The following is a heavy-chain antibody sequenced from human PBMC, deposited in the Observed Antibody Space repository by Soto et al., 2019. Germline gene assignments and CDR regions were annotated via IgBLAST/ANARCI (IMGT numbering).Heavy chain of an antibody. CDR2: IYYSGST. V-gene: IGHV4-59*01. CDR1: GGSISSYY. CDR3: ARVYMSGWDEIFFDY. Sequence: QVQLQESGPGLVKPSETLSLTCTVSGGSISSYYWSWIRQPPGKGLEWIGYIYYSGSTNYNPSLKCRVTISVDTSKYQFSLKLSSVTAADTAVYYCARVYMSGWDEIFFDYWGQGTLVTVSS. D-gene: IGHD6-19*01. J-gene: IGHJ4*02.